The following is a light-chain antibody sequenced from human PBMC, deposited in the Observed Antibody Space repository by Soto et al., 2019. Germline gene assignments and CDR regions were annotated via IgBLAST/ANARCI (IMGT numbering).Light chain of an antibody. CDR3: CSYAGSRGVV. J-gene: IGLJ2*01. Sequence: QSALTQPASVSGSPGQSITISCTRTSSDVGSYNLVSWYQQHPGKAPKLMIYEGSKRPSGVSNRFSGSKSGNTASLTISGLQAEDEADYYCCSYAGSRGVVFGGGTKLTVL. CDR1: SSDVGSYNL. V-gene: IGLV2-23*01. CDR2: EGS.